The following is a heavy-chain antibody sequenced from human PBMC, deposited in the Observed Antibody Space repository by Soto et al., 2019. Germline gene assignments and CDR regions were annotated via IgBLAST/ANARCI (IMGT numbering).Heavy chain of an antibody. CDR2: INHSGST. V-gene: IGHV4-34*01. CDR1: GGSFSGYY. J-gene: IGHJ6*03. D-gene: IGHD3-3*01. CDR3: ARGGSGFWSGYDNYYYYMDV. Sequence: TLSLTCAVYGGSFSGYYWSWIRQPPGKGLEWIGEINHSGSTNYNPSLKSRVTISVDTSKNQFSLKLSSVTAADTAVYYCARGGSGFWSGYDNYYYYMDVWGKGTTVTVSS.